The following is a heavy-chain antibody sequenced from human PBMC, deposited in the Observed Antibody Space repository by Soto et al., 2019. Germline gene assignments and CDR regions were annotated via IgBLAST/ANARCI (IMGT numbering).Heavy chain of an antibody. D-gene: IGHD3-22*01. V-gene: IGHV4-31*03. CDR3: ARALPSLYYYDSSGTLAY. J-gene: IGHJ4*02. CDR2: IYYSGST. CDR1: GGSISSGGYY. Sequence: SETLSLTCTVSGGSISSGGYYWSWIRQHPGKGLEWIGYIYYSGSTYYNPSLKSRVTISVDTSKNQFSLKLSSVTAADTAVYYCARALPSLYYYDSSGTLAYWGQGTLVTVSS.